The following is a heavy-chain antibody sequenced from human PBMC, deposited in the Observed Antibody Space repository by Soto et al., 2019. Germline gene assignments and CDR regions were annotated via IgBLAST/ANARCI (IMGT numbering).Heavy chain of an antibody. CDR3: ARVLPSADFYYGMDV. CDR2: IYHSGST. Sequence: QVQLQESGPGLVKPSGTLSLTCAVSGGSISSSNWWSWVRQPPGKGLEWIGEIYHSGSTNYNPSLKSRVTISVDTSMNQFSLKLSSVTAADTAVYYCARVLPSADFYYGMDVWGQGTTVTVSS. CDR1: GGSISSSNW. D-gene: IGHD3-10*01. V-gene: IGHV4-4*02. J-gene: IGHJ6*02.